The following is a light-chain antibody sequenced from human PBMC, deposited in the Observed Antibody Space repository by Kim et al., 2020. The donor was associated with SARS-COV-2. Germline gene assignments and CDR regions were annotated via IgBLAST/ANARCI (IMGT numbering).Light chain of an antibody. J-gene: IGKJ1*01. CDR3: HLYGRSPWT. Sequence: ETVLTQSPGTLSLSSGERGTLSCRASQSVSSSDLAWYQQKPGQAPRLLIFGASNGATGIPDRFSGSGSGTDFTLTISRLEPEDFAVYYCHLYGRSPWTFGQGTKVDIK. V-gene: IGKV3-20*01. CDR2: GAS. CDR1: QSVSSSD.